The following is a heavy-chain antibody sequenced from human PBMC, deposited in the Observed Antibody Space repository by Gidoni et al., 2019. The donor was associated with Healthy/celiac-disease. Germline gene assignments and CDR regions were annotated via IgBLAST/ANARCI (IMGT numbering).Heavy chain of an antibody. D-gene: IGHD6-19*01. CDR3: ARGSIAVGTDY. V-gene: IGHV4-30-2*01. J-gene: IGHJ4*02. Sequence: QLQLPESGSGLVKPSQTLSLTFAVSGGSISSGGYSWSWIRQPPGKGLKWIGYIYHSGSTYYNPSLKSRVTISVDRSKNQFSLKLSSVTAADTAVYYCARGSIAVGTDYWGQGTLVTVSS. CDR2: IYHSGST. CDR1: GGSISSGGYS.